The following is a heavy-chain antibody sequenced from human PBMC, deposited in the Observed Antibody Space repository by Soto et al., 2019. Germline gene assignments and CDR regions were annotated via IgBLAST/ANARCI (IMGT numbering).Heavy chain of an antibody. CDR1: GFTFSTYA. CDR3: AKGSGHCSGGSCYAPTDY. Sequence: EVQLLESGGGLTQAGGFLRLSCAASGFTFSTYAMRWVRQAPGKGLEWVSAISGSGDSTYYADSVKGRFTISRDNSKNTLYLHMNSRRAEDTAVYYCAKGSGHCSGGSCYAPTDYWGQGTLVTVSS. CDR2: ISGSGDST. D-gene: IGHD2-15*01. V-gene: IGHV3-23*01. J-gene: IGHJ4*02.